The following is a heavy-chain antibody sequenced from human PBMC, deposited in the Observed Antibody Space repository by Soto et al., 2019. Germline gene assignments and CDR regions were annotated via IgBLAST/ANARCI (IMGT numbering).Heavy chain of an antibody. CDR3: ARDRGLAYCSSGSCATTFDY. CDR1: GYTFDSNG. J-gene: IGHJ4*02. D-gene: IGHD2-15*01. Sequence: VQLVQSGAEVKKPGASVKVSCKASGYTFDSNGINWVRQAPGQGLQWMGWISPFNGNTNYAQNFQDRVTMTTDTSTTTAYLELRSLSSADTAFDYCARDRGLAYCSSGSCATTFDYWGQGTLVTVSS. CDR2: ISPFNGNT. V-gene: IGHV1-18*01.